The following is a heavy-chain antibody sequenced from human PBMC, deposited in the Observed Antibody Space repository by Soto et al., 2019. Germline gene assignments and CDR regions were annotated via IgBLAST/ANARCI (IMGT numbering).Heavy chain of an antibody. Sequence: QLQLQESGSGLVKPSQTLSLTCAVSGGSISSGGYSWSWIRQPPGKGLEWIGYISHTGSTYYNPSHTSRVTRSVDRSKNQFSLKLSSVTAADTAVYYCARGGGFLGYWGQGTLVTVSS. V-gene: IGHV4-30-2*01. CDR2: ISHTGST. CDR1: GGSISSGGYS. D-gene: IGHD3-10*01. J-gene: IGHJ4*02. CDR3: ARGGGFLGY.